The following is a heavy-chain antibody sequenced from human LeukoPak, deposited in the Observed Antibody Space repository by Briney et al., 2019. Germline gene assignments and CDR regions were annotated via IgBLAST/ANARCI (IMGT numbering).Heavy chain of an antibody. CDR3: AGEAERRVVN. Sequence: SETLSLTCVVSGFSISSGYYRGWIRQPPGKGLEWIGNIHPSGTMFHNSSLNSRVTMSIDTSKNQFSLKLSSVTAADTAVYYCAGEAERRVVNWGQGTLVTVSS. CDR2: IHPSGTM. D-gene: IGHD1-1*01. J-gene: IGHJ4*02. V-gene: IGHV4-38-2*02. CDR1: GFSISSGYY.